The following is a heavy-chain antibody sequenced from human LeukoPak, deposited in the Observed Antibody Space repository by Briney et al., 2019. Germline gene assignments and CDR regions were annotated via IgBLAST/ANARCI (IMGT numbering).Heavy chain of an antibody. J-gene: IGHJ6*01. CDR3: ARVLAAAGTQRPYGMDV. D-gene: IGHD6-13*01. V-gene: IGHV4-4*02. CDR1: GGSISSSNW. CDR2: IYHSGST. Sequence: PSETLSLTCAVSGGSISSSNWWSWVGPPPGKGLEWIGEIYHSGSTNYNPSLKSRVTISVDKSKNHFSLKLSSATAADTAVYYCARVLAAAGTQRPYGMDVWGEGTTVTVSS.